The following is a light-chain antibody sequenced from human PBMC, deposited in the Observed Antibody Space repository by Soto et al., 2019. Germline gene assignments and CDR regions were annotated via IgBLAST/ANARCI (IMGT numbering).Light chain of an antibody. J-gene: IGLJ2*01. CDR2: GKS. CDR3: QSYDSSLSGSI. Sequence: QSVLTQPASVSGALGQRVTISCTGSSSNIGAGYDVHWYQQLPGTAPKLLPHGKSNRLSGVPDRFSGSKSGTSASLAITGLQAEDESDYNCQSYDSSLSGSIFGGGTKLTVL. CDR1: SSNIGAGYD. V-gene: IGLV1-40*01.